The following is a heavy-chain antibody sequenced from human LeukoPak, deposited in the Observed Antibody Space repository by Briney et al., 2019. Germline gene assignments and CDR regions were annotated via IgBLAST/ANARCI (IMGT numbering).Heavy chain of an antibody. V-gene: IGHV3-23*01. J-gene: IGHJ6*03. CDR2: IVDSGNRI. CDR1: GFTFNAYA. D-gene: IGHD3-3*01. Sequence: GGSLRLSCAASGFTFNAYAMSWVRQAPGKGLEWVSGIVDSGNRINYADSVQGRFTISRDNSKNTLYLQMNSLRAEDTAVYYCARNYDSWPRYMDVWGKGTTVTVSS. CDR3: ARNYDSWPRYMDV.